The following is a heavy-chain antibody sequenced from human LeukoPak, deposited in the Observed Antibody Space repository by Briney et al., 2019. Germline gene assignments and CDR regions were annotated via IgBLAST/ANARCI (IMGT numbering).Heavy chain of an antibody. V-gene: IGHV4-30-4*08. D-gene: IGHD3-3*01. CDR3: AREWGRSSYDFWSGYRSIDY. CDR2: IYYSGST. CDR1: GGSFSGYY. Sequence: PSETLSLTCAVYGGSFSGYYWSWIRQPPGKGLEWIGYIYYSGSTYYNPSLKSRVTISVDTSKNQFSLKLSSVTAADTAVYYCAREWGRSSYDFWSGYRSIDYWGQGTLVTVSS. J-gene: IGHJ4*02.